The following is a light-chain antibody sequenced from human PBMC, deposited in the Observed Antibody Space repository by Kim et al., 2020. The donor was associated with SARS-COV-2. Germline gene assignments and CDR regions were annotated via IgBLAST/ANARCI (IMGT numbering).Light chain of an antibody. V-gene: IGLV1-44*01. J-gene: IGLJ1*01. CDR2: NND. CDR3: AAWDASLKGYV. Sequence: GQRVTVSCSGSSSNAAGNTVNWYQQLPGTAPKLLIYNNDQRPSGVPDRFSGSKSDTSASLAISGLQSQDEAQYYCAAWDASLKGYVFGLGTKVTVL. CDR1: SSNAAGNT.